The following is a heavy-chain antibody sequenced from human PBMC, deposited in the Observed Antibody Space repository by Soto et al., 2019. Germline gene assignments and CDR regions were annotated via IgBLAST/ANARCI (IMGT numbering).Heavy chain of an antibody. CDR2: IYYSGST. V-gene: IGHV4-31*03. Sequence: SETLSLTCTVSGGSISSGGYYWSWIRQHPGKGLEWIGYIYYSGSTYYNPSLKSRVTISVDTSKNQFSLKLSSVTAADTAVYYCARGYQGKYYGMDVWGQGTKVTVSS. CDR1: GGSISSGGYY. J-gene: IGHJ6*02. CDR3: ARGYQGKYYGMDV. D-gene: IGHD3-16*02.